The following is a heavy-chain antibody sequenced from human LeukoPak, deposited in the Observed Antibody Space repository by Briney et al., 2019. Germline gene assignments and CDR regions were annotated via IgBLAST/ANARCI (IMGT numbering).Heavy chain of an antibody. CDR3: ARASYGMDV. CDR2: IYHSGST. J-gene: IGHJ6*02. CDR1: GGSISSGGYS. V-gene: IGHV4-30-2*01. Sequence: SETLSLTCAVSGGSISSGGYSWSWIRQPPGKGLEWVGYIYHSGSTYYNPSLKSRVTISVDRSKNPFSLKLSSVTAADTAVYYCARASYGMDVWGQGTTVTVSS.